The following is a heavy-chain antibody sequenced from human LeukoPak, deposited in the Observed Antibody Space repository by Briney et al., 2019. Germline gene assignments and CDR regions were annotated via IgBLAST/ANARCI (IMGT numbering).Heavy chain of an antibody. J-gene: IGHJ4*02. D-gene: IGHD1-26*01. V-gene: IGHV5-51*01. Sequence: GESLKISCQGSGYSFPNYWIAWVRQMPGKGLEWMGIIYPGDSDTRYSPSFQGQVTISADKSISTAYLQWSSLKASDTAMYYCASWSSGSYFGFDYWGQGTLVTVSS. CDR1: GYSFPNYW. CDR2: IYPGDSDT. CDR3: ASWSSGSYFGFDY.